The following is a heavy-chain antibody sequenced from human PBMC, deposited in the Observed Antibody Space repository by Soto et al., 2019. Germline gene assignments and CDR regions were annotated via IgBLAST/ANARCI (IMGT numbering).Heavy chain of an antibody. V-gene: IGHV3-66*01. CDR3: ARDWDYGDPCLGYYYYYMDV. Sequence: EVQLVESGGGLVQPGGSLRLSCAASGFTVSSNYMSWVRQAPGKGLEWVSGIYSGGSTYYADSVKGRFTISRDNSKNTLDLQMNSLRAEDTAVYYCARDWDYGDPCLGYYYYYMDVWGKGTTVTVSS. D-gene: IGHD4-17*01. CDR1: GFTVSSNY. J-gene: IGHJ6*03. CDR2: IYSGGST.